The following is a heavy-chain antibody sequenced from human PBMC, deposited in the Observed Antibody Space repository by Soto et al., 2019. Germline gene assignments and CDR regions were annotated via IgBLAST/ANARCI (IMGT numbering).Heavy chain of an antibody. CDR2: IVVGSGNT. D-gene: IGHD3-9*01. Sequence: SVKVSCKASGFTFTSSAMQWVRQARGQRLEWIGWIVVGSGNTNYAQKFQERVTITRDMSTSTAYMELSSLRSEDTAVYYCAAPSNYDILTGPGQLHYWGQGTLVTVSS. V-gene: IGHV1-58*02. J-gene: IGHJ4*02. CDR3: AAPSNYDILTGPGQLHY. CDR1: GFTFTSSA.